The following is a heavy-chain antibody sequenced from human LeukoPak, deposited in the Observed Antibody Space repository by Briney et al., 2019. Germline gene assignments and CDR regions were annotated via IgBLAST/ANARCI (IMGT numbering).Heavy chain of an antibody. D-gene: IGHD4-17*01. Sequence: GGSLKLSCAASGITFSGSDMHWVRRASGKGLEWVGRIRSKSNSYATAYVASVKGRFTISRDDSKNTAYLQMNSLKTEDTAVYYCMSPMTTVPSRDYWGQGTLVTVSS. CDR1: GITFSGSD. V-gene: IGHV3-73*01. CDR3: MSPMTTVPSRDY. J-gene: IGHJ4*02. CDR2: IRSKSNSYAT.